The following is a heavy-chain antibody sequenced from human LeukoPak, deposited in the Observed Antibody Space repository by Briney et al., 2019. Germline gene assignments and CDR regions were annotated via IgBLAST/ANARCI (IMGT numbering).Heavy chain of an antibody. D-gene: IGHD3-10*01. Sequence: SVKVSCKASGGTFSSYDISWVRQAPGQGLEGMGGIIPIFGTANYAQKFQGRVTITTDESTSTAYMELSSLRSEDTAVYYCASSSYYYGSGSHYYFDYWGQGTLVTVSS. J-gene: IGHJ4*02. CDR2: IIPIFGTA. CDR1: GGTFSSYD. V-gene: IGHV1-69*05. CDR3: ASSSYYYGSGSHYYFDY.